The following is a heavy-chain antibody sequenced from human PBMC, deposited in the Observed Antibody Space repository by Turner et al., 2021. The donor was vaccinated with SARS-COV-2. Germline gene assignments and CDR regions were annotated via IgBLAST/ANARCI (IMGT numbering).Heavy chain of an antibody. CDR1: RYTFLNYH. D-gene: IGHD2-15*01. CDR3: VRRYCNTATCYHLDY. V-gene: IGHV1-18*01. Sequence: QVRLEQSGAEMKRPGASVTVSCRPSRYTFLNYHINWVRQAPGQGLQWLGWINPSNGDTEYAQNLQGRLTVTTDASATTVYMELKCLTFDDTAVYYCVRRYCNTATCYHLDYWGQGTLVTVSS. CDR2: INPSNGDT. J-gene: IGHJ4*02.